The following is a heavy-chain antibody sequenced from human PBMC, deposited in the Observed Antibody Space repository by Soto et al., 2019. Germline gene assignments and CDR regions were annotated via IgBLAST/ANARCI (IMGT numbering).Heavy chain of an antibody. V-gene: IGHV4-30-4*01. D-gene: IGHD3-22*01. Sequence: SETLSLTCTVSGGSISSGDYYWSWIRQPPGKGLEWIGYIHYSGSTYYNPSLKSRVTISVDTSKNQFSLKVSSVTAADTAVYYCARAPTYYYDSSGYRGEYWGQGTLVTVS. J-gene: IGHJ4*02. CDR1: GGSISSGDYY. CDR2: IHYSGST. CDR3: ARAPTYYYDSSGYRGEY.